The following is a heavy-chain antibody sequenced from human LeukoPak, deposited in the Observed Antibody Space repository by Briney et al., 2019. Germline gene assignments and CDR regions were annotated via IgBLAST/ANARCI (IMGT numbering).Heavy chain of an antibody. CDR2: ISWDSGSI. J-gene: IGHJ4*02. Sequence: TGRSLRLSCAASGFTFDDYAMHWVRQAPGKGLEWVSGISWDSGSIGYADSVKGRFTISRDNAKNSLYLQMNSLRAEDTALYYCAKTSSGYDPFFDYWGQGTLVTVSS. CDR3: AKTSSGYDPFFDY. D-gene: IGHD5-12*01. V-gene: IGHV3-9*01. CDR1: GFTFDDYA.